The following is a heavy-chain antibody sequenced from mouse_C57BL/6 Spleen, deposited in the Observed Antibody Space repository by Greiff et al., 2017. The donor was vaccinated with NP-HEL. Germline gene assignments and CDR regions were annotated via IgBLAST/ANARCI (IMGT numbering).Heavy chain of an antibody. V-gene: IGHV1-82*01. Sequence: QVQLQQSGPELVKPGASVKISCKASGYAFSSSWMNWVKQRPGKGLEWIGRIYPGDGDTNYNGKFKGKATLTADKSSSTAYMQLSSLTSEDSGVYFCARDYGSSYGSLKDWGKGTTLTVSS. CDR1: GYAFSSSW. J-gene: IGHJ2*01. CDR3: ARDYGSSYGSLKD. D-gene: IGHD1-1*01. CDR2: IYPGDGDT.